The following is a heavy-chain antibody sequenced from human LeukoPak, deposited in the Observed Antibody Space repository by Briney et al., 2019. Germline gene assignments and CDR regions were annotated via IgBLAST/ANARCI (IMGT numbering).Heavy chain of an antibody. D-gene: IGHD5-12*01. Sequence: PSETLSLTCTVSGGSISSGDYYWSWIRQPPGKGLEWIGYIYYSGSTYYNPSLKSRVTISVDTSKNQFSLKLSSVTAADTAVYYCARCGGYDWGKYYFDYWGQGTLVTVSS. V-gene: IGHV4-30-4*08. CDR1: GGSISSGDYY. CDR3: ARCGGYDWGKYYFDY. J-gene: IGHJ4*02. CDR2: IYYSGST.